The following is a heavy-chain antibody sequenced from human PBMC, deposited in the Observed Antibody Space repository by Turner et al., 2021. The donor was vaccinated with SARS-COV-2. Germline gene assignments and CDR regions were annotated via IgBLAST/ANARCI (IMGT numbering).Heavy chain of an antibody. D-gene: IGHD3-22*01. CDR3: ARDISAYYYDSSGYPD. V-gene: IGHV3-21*01. J-gene: IGHJ4*02. Sequence: EVQLVESGGGLVKPGGSLRLSCAASGFTFSSYNMTWVRQAPGKGLEWVSSISSTSSYIYYADSVKGRFTISIDNAKNSLYLQMNSLRAEDKAVYYCARDISAYYYDSSGYPDWGQGTLVTVSS. CDR2: ISSTSSYI. CDR1: GFTFSSYN.